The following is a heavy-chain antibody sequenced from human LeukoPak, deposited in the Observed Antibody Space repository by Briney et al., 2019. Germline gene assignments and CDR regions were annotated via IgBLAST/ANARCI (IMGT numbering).Heavy chain of an antibody. CDR1: GFTFSSYE. V-gene: IGHV3-7*01. Sequence: PGGSLRLSCAASGFTFSSYEMSWVRQAPGKGLEWVANIKQAGGEKYYVDSVKGRFTISRDDAKNSLYLQMNSLRAEDTAVYYCVLPAAMHYYYYMDVWGKGTTVTVSS. CDR3: VLPAAMHYYYYMDV. CDR2: IKQAGGEK. J-gene: IGHJ6*03. D-gene: IGHD2-2*01.